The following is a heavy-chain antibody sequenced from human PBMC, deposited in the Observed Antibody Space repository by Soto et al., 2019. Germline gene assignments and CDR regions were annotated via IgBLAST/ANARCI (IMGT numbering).Heavy chain of an antibody. D-gene: IGHD2-2*01. V-gene: IGHV4-4*02. J-gene: IGHJ4*02. CDR2: IYPSGST. CDR1: GSSVTNNNW. CDR3: TRDEGRCIISSCCPFAY. Sequence: VQLQESGPGLVKPSGTLSLTCRVPGSSVTNNNWWSWVRQPPGEGLEWIGEIYPSGSTNYNPSLKNRVTILVDRSQNKFSLTVTSVTAADTAMYYCTRDEGRCIISSCCPFAYWGQGILVTVSS.